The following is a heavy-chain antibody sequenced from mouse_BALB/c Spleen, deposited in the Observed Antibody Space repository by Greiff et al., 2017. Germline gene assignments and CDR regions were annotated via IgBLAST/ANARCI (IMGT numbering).Heavy chain of an antibody. J-gene: IGHJ4*01. CDR3: ARDVGYYDAMDY. Sequence: DVKLVESGGGLVQPGGSRKLSCAASGFTFSSFGMHWVRQAQESGLEWVAYISSGSSTIYYADTVKGRFTISRDNPKNTLFLQMTSLRSEDTAMYYYARDVGYYDAMDYWGQGTSVTVSA. V-gene: IGHV5-17*02. D-gene: IGHD2-3*01. CDR2: ISSGSSTI. CDR1: GFTFSSFG.